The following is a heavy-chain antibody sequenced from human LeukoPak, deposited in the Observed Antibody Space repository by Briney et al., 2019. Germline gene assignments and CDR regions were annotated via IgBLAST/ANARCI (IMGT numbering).Heavy chain of an antibody. Sequence: GKSLRLSCAASGFTLSSFAMHWVRQAPGKGLEWVAVISYDGSNKYYADSVKGRFTISRDNSKNTLYLQMNSLRAEDTAVYYCAREGYYGSGSYLDYWGQGTLVTVSS. V-gene: IGHV3-30*03. D-gene: IGHD3-10*01. J-gene: IGHJ4*02. CDR2: ISYDGSNK. CDR3: AREGYYGSGSYLDY. CDR1: GFTLSSFA.